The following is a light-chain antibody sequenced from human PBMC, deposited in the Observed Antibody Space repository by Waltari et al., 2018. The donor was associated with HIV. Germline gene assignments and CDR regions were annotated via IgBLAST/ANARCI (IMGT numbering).Light chain of an antibody. CDR2: GSR. V-gene: IGLV1-40*01. Sequence: TQSPSSLSASVGDTVTITCRASQDISNSVSWFQQQPGKVPKLLIFGSRHRPSGVPDRFSASTSGTSASLAITGLQAEDEADYFCQSYDNSLTGSLFGGGTKLTVL. CDR1: QDISNS. J-gene: IGLJ2*01. CDR3: QSYDNSLTGSL.